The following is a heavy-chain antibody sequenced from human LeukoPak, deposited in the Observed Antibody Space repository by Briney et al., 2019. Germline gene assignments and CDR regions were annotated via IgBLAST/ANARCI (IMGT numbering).Heavy chain of an antibody. CDR3: AKDLGGLLRYFDWLSNPSDY. J-gene: IGHJ4*02. D-gene: IGHD3-9*01. V-gene: IGHV3-74*01. CDR2: INSDGSST. CDR1: GFTFSNYW. Sequence: GGSLRLSCAASGFTFSNYWMHWVRQAPGKGLVWVSRINSDGSSTSYADSVKGRFTISRDNAKNTLYLQMNSLRAEDTAVYYCAKDLGGLLRYFDWLSNPSDYWGQGTLVTVSS.